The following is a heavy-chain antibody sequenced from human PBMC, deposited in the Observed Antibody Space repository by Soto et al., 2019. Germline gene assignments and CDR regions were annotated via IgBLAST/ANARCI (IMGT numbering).Heavy chain of an antibody. CDR2: ITVGTGNT. V-gene: IGHV1-58*01. CDR3: AAGDSSGYYGG. J-gene: IGHJ4*02. CDR1: GFIFTSSS. Sequence: ASVKVSCKASGFIFTSSSVQWVRQARGQRLEWIGWITVGTGNTNYAQKFHERVTITRDMSTSTAYMELSKLRSEDTAVYYCAAGDSSGYYGGWGQGTEVTSPQ. D-gene: IGHD3-22*01.